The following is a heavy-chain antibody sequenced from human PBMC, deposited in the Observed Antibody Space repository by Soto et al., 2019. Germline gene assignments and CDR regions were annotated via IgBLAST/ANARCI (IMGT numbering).Heavy chain of an antibody. J-gene: IGHJ6*02. V-gene: IGHV3-7*01. D-gene: IGHD3-16*01. CDR2: IKQGGNEK. CDR3: VGALTYEVPYYYYGMEV. CDR1: GFSFSTYL. Sequence: GGSLRLSCAASGFSFSTYLMSWVRQAPGKGLEWVANIKQGGNEKFYVDSVKGRFTISRDNDKKSLYLQMDSLRVEDTAVYYCVGALTYEVPYYYYGMEVWGQGTTVTVSS.